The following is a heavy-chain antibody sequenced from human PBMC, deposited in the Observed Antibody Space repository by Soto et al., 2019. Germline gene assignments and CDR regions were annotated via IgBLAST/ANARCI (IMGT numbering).Heavy chain of an antibody. V-gene: IGHV1-18*01. CDR3: GRSSSMLGAGWSDS. CDR2: VSGYNYNT. CDR1: GYSFRSYG. Sequence: QVQLEQSGPEVKKSGASVKVSCKASGYSFRSYGINWVRQAPGQGLEWIGWVSGYNYNTKYAQKLQGRITVTTDTSTNTAYMELRSLRSDDTAVHYCGRSSSMLGAGWSDSWGRGTLVTVSS. D-gene: IGHD2-8*01. J-gene: IGHJ5*01.